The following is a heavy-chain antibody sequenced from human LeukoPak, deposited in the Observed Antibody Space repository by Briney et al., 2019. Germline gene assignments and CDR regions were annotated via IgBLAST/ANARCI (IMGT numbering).Heavy chain of an antibody. Sequence: PSETLSLTCAVYGGSFSGYYWSWIRQPPGKGLEWIGEINHSGSTNYNPSLKSRVTISVDTSKNQFSLEVISLTAADTAVYYCARAAFCTGGDCFRPFDYWGQGTLVTVSS. CDR3: ARAAFCTGGDCFRPFDY. J-gene: IGHJ4*02. D-gene: IGHD2-21*02. CDR1: GGSFSGYY. CDR2: INHSGST. V-gene: IGHV4-34*01.